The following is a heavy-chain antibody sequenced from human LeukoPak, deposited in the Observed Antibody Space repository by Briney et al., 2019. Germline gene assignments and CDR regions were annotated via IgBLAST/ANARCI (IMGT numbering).Heavy chain of an antibody. J-gene: IGHJ4*02. Sequence: SETLSLTCAVYGGSFSGYYWSWIRQPPGKGLEWIGEINHRGSTNYNPSLKSRITISVDTSKNQFSLKLSSVTAADTAVYYCARGQWELRLDYWGQGTLVTVSS. V-gene: IGHV4-34*01. D-gene: IGHD1-26*01. CDR3: ARGQWELRLDY. CDR2: INHRGST. CDR1: GGSFSGYY.